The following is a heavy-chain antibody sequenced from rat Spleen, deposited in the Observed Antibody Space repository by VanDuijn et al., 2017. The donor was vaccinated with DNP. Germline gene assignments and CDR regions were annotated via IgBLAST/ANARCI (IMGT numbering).Heavy chain of an antibody. D-gene: IGHD5-1*01. V-gene: IGHV5-25*01. J-gene: IGHJ4*01. CDR1: GLTFSDYN. Sequence: EVQLVESGGGLVQPGRSLKLSCAGSGLTFSDYNMAWVRQAPKKGLEWVASISTSGVVTYYRDSVKGRFTISRDNAENTLYLQMRSLRSEDTATYYCARDRLGGNALDAWGQGTSVTVSS. CDR3: ARDRLGGNALDA. CDR2: ISTSGVVT.